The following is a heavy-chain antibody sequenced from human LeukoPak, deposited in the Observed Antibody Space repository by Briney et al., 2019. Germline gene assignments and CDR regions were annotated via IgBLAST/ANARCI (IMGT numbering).Heavy chain of an antibody. D-gene: IGHD2-15*01. CDR3: ASGVAGYFDY. Sequence: ASVKVSCKASGGTFTSYAMHWVRQAPGQRLEWMGWINAGSGNTKYSQKFQGRVTITRDTSASTAYMELSSLRSEDTAVYYCASGVAGYFDYWGQGTLVTVSS. CDR2: INAGSGNT. J-gene: IGHJ4*02. V-gene: IGHV1-3*01. CDR1: GGTFTSYA.